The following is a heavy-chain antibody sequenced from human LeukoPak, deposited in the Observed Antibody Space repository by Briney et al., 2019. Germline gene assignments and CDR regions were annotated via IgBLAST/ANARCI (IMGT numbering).Heavy chain of an antibody. D-gene: IGHD3-10*01. V-gene: IGHV4-4*07. Sequence: AETLSLTCTVSGGSISSYYWSWIRQPAGKGLEWIGRIYTSGSTNYNPSLKSRVTMSVDTSKNQFSLKLSSVTAADTAVYYCARDGWFGEFTPLYYYGMDVWGQGTTVTVSS. CDR2: IYTSGST. CDR1: GGSISSYY. CDR3: ARDGWFGEFTPLYYYGMDV. J-gene: IGHJ6*02.